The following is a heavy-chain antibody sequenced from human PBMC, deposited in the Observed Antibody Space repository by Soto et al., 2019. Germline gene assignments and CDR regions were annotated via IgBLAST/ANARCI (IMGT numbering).Heavy chain of an antibody. V-gene: IGHV2-5*02. J-gene: IGHJ6*02. D-gene: IGHD2-15*01. CDR1: GFSLSSSGEG. CDR2: TYWDDDK. CDR3: AHKGGRGAGMDV. Sequence: QITLKESGPTLVKPTQTLTLTCTFSGFSLSSSGEGVGWIRQPPGKALEWLALTYWDDDKRYSPSLKSRLTITKDTSKNQVVLTMTNMAPVDTATYYCAHKGGRGAGMDVWGQGTTVTVSS.